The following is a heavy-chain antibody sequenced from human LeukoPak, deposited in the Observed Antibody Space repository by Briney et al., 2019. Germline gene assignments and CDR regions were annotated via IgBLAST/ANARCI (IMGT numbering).Heavy chain of an antibody. CDR2: IYYSGST. V-gene: IGHV4-59*01. CDR1: GGSISSYY. CDR3: ERMYYYDSSGYYSWYFDL. D-gene: IGHD3-22*01. Sequence: SETLSLTCTVSGGSISSYYWSWIRQPPGKGLEWIGYIYYSGSTNYNPSLKSRVTISVDTSKNQFSLKLSSVTAADTAVYYCERMYYYDSSGYYSWYFDLWGRGTLVTVSS. J-gene: IGHJ2*01.